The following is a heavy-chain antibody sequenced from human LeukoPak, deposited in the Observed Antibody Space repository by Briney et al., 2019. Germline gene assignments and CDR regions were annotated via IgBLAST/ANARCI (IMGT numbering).Heavy chain of an antibody. CDR2: ISAYNGHT. Sequence: GASVKVSCKASGYTFTSYGIIWVRQAPGQGLEWVGWISAYNGHTKYAQKFQGRVTMTTDTSTSTAYMELSSLRSEDTAVYYCARAAELRYFDWLLSWATGWFDPWGQGTLVTVSS. CDR1: GYTFTSYG. V-gene: IGHV1-18*01. J-gene: IGHJ5*02. CDR3: ARAAELRYFDWLLSWATGWFDP. D-gene: IGHD3-9*01.